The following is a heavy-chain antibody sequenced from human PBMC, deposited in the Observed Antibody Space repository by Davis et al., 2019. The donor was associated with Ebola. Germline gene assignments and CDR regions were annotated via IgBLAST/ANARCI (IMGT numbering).Heavy chain of an antibody. J-gene: IGHJ4*02. D-gene: IGHD3-10*01. Sequence: GESLKISCAASGFTFSSHGMHWVRQAPGKGLEWVAVTSHDGSSNYYAESVKGRFTISRDNSRNTLYLQMDSLRAEDTAVYYCAKDMWGSSAGFGYYFDFWGQGALVIVSS. V-gene: IGHV3-30*18. CDR1: GFTFSSHG. CDR3: AKDMWGSSAGFGYYFDF. CDR2: TSHDGSSN.